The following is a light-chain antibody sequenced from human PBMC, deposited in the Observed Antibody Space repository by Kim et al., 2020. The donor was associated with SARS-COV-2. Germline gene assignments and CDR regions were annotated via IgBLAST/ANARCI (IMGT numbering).Light chain of an antibody. Sequence: SSELTQDPAVSVALGQTVRITCQGDSLRSYYASRYQQKPGQAPVLVIYGKNNRPSGIPDRFSGSSSGNTASLTITGAQAEDEADYYWTSRDSSGNHLRVF. CDR1: SLRSYY. J-gene: IGLJ1*01. V-gene: IGLV3-19*01. CDR3: TSRDSSGNHLRV. CDR2: GKN.